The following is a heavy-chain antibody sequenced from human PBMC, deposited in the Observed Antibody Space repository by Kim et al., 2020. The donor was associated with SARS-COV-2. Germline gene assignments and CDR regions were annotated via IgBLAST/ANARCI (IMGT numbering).Heavy chain of an antibody. D-gene: IGHD3-10*01. Sequence: GGSLRLSCAASGFTFRSYAMSWVRQAPGKGLEWVSGISGSGDTTYYADSVKGRFTISRDNSKNTLYLQMNSLRAEDTAESYCAIGSIGSGSYSYTYYGM. CDR1: GFTFRSYA. CDR2: ISGSGDTT. J-gene: IGHJ6*01. CDR3: AIGSIGSGSYSYTYYGM. V-gene: IGHV3-23*01.